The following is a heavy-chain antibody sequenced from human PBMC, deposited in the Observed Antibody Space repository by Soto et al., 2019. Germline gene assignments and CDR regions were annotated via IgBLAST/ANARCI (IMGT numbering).Heavy chain of an antibody. V-gene: IGHV1-46*01. CDR2: INPSGGST. CDR1: GYTFTSYY. Sequence: ASVKVSCKASGYTFTSYYMHWVRQAPGQGLEWMGIINPSGGSTSYAQKFQGRVTMTRDTSTSTVYMELSSLRSEDTAVYYCARDGARFTIFGVVTFYGMDVWGQGTTVTVSS. CDR3: ARDGARFTIFGVVTFYGMDV. D-gene: IGHD3-3*01. J-gene: IGHJ6*02.